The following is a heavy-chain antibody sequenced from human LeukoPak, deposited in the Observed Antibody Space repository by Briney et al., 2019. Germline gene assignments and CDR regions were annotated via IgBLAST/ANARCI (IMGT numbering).Heavy chain of an antibody. J-gene: IGHJ4*02. CDR1: GYTFTSYD. V-gene: IGHV1-8*01. Sequence: GASVKVSCKASGYTFTSYDINWVRQATGQGLEWMGWMNPNSGNTGYAQKFQGRVTMTRNTSISTAYMELSSLRSEDTAVYYCARGENNYDFWSGYYYFDYWGQGTLVTVSP. D-gene: IGHD3-3*01. CDR2: MNPNSGNT. CDR3: ARGENNYDFWSGYYYFDY.